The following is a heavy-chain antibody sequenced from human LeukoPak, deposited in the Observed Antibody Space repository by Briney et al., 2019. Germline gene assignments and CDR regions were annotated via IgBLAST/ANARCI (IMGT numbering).Heavy chain of an antibody. CDR2: INSDGSST. D-gene: IGHD3-22*01. CDR1: GFTFSSYW. V-gene: IGHV3-74*01. CDR3: ARSYYYDSSGYYSGRNWFDP. J-gene: IGHJ5*02. Sequence: GGSLRLSCAASGFTFSSYWMHWVRQAPGKGLVWVSRINSDGSSTSYADSVKGRFTISRDNAKNTLYLQMNSLRAEDTAVYYCARSYYYDSSGYYSGRNWFDPWGQGTLVTVSS.